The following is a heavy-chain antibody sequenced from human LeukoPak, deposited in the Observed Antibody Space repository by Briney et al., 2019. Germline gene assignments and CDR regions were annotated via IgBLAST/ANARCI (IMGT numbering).Heavy chain of an antibody. CDR2: IAHHGSNK. Sequence: PAGSLRLSCAASGFTFSSYAMHWVRQGPGKGLEWVAYIAHHGSNKYYADSVEGRFTISRDNSKRTLYLQMNNLRADDTAVYYCAKDGSWSCTDWGQGALVTVSS. CDR3: AKDGSWSCTD. CDR1: GFTFSSYA. J-gene: IGHJ4*02. D-gene: IGHD2-8*02. V-gene: IGHV3-30*02.